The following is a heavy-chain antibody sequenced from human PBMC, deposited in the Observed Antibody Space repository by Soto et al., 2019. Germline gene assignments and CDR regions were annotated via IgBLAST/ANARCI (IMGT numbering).Heavy chain of an antibody. CDR3: ARGRYGDY. Sequence: QVHMVQSGAEVKKPGASVKVSCKGSGYTFTTYGITWVRQAPGQGLEWMGWISAHNGNTNYAQKLQGRVTVTRDTSTSTAYMELRSLRSDDTAVYYCARGRYGDYWGQGALVTVSS. D-gene: IGHD1-1*01. CDR1: GYTFTTYG. V-gene: IGHV1-18*01. CDR2: ISAHNGNT. J-gene: IGHJ4*02.